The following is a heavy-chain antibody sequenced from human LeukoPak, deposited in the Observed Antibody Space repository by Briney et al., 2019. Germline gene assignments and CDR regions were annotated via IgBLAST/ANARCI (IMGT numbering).Heavy chain of an antibody. D-gene: IGHD6-19*01. CDR1: GFPFSSYA. CDR3: ARAQVGSGWYNGDY. Sequence: GGSLRLSCAASGFPFSSYAMHWVRQAPGKGLEWVAVIWYDGSNKYYADSVKGRFTISRDNSKNTLYLQMNSLRAEDTAVYYCARAQVGSGWYNGDYWGQGTLVTVSS. CDR2: IWYDGSNK. V-gene: IGHV3-33*08. J-gene: IGHJ4*02.